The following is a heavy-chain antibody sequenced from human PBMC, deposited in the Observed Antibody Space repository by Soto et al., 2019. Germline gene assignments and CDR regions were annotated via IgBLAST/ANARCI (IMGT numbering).Heavy chain of an antibody. CDR2: ILVDGRT. V-gene: IGHV3-23*01. D-gene: IGHD2-8*02. Sequence: GGSLRLSCAASGFICTSYDMSWVRQAPGQGLEWVSTILVDGRTFYVDSVKGRFTISRDSSQNTVYLQMNSLTAGDTALYYCAKATATGGGAFDICGQGTMVTVSS. CDR3: AKATATGGGAFDI. CDR1: GFICTSYD. J-gene: IGHJ3*02.